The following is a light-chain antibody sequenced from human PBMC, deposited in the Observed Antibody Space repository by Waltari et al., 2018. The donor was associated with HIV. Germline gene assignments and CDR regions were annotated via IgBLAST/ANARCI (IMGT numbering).Light chain of an antibody. Sequence: QSVLTQPPSVSGAPGQNVTVSCTGRSSNIGTNYDVHWYQFLPGEVPKLLCYGNTVRPACVPCRFSVSSSGTSASLASTGLQPAEEADYYCQSYENTVNGWGFGGGTRVTV. CDR1: SSNIGTNYD. CDR3: QSYENTVNGWG. V-gene: IGLV1-40*01. CDR2: GNT. J-gene: IGLJ2*01.